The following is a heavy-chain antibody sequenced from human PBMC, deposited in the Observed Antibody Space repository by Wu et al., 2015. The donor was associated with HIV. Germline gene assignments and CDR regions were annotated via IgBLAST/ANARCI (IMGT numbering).Heavy chain of an antibody. Sequence: VQLVQSGGEVKKPGASVKVACKSSGYIFTDFGIHWVRQAPGKGLEWMGWISAQNGNTKSAQKFQGRVILTTETSSSTAYMELRSLRSDDTATYYCARGSDSRQDYSVLLFFPMDVWGQGTTVTVSS. CDR3: ARGSDSRQDYSVLLFFPMDV. CDR1: GYIFTDFG. J-gene: IGHJ6*02. CDR2: ISAQNGNT. D-gene: IGHD4-11*01. V-gene: IGHV1-18*01.